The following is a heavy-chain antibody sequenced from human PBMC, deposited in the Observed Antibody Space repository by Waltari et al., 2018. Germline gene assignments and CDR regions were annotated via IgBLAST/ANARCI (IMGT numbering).Heavy chain of an antibody. Sequence: QVQLVESGGGVAQPGRSLRLSCAASGFTFTSYAMHWVRQAPGKGLEGLAVISYDGNTKFYADSVRGRFTISRDNSKNTLYLQMDSLRAEDTAAYYCARSIAATGTSYYPSDTWGQGTLVTVSS. CDR2: ISYDGNTK. CDR3: ARSIAATGTSYYPSDT. V-gene: IGHV3-30*04. J-gene: IGHJ5*02. D-gene: IGHD6-13*01. CDR1: GFTFTSYA.